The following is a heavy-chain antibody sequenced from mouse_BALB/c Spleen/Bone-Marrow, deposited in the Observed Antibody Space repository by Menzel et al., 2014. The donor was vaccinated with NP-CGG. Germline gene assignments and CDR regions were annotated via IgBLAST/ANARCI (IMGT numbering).Heavy chain of an antibody. Sequence: QVQLQQPGPGLVAPSQSLSITCTVSGFSLTSNGVSLVRRPPGKGLEWLGVIWGDGSTKYHSALISRLSISKDNSKSRVVLKLNRLHTDDTATYYCAKPEDGYAMDYWGQGTSVTVSS. J-gene: IGHJ4*01. V-gene: IGHV2-3*01. D-gene: IGHD2-3*01. CDR3: AKPEDGYAMDY. CDR2: IWGDGST. CDR1: GFSLTSNG.